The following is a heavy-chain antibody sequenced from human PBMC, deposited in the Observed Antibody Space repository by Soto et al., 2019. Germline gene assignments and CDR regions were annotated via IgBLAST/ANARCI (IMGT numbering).Heavy chain of an antibody. CDR1: GFTFSSYG. CDR2: IWYDGSNK. Sequence: QVQLVESGGGVVQPGRSLRLSCAASGFTFSSYGMHWVRQAPGKGLEWVAVIWYDGSNKYYADSVKGRFTISRDNSKNTLYLQMNSLRAEDTAVYYSARASGYSSSWRAEYFQHWGQGTLVTVSS. V-gene: IGHV3-33*01. J-gene: IGHJ1*01. CDR3: ARASGYSSSWRAEYFQH. D-gene: IGHD6-13*01.